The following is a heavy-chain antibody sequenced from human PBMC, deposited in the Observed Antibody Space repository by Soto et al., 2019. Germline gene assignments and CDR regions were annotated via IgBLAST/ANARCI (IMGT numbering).Heavy chain of an antibody. J-gene: IGHJ6*02. D-gene: IGHD2-2*01. CDR1: GYSFTSYA. CDR2: INAGNGNT. Sequence: ASVKVSCKASGYSFTSYAVYWVRQAPGQRLEWMGWINAGNGNTKYSQKLQGRVTFTGDASASTAHMELSSLRSEDTAVYFCARGVENIVVVLDVFGYYGMDVWGQGTTVTVSS. CDR3: ARGVENIVVVLDVFGYYGMDV. V-gene: IGHV1-3*01.